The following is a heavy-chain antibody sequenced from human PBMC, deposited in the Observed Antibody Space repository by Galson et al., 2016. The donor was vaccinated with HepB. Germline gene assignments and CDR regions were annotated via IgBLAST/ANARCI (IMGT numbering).Heavy chain of an antibody. D-gene: IGHD4-23*01. J-gene: IGHJ2*01. CDR1: GITFHDYA. CDR2: ISWNSGDI. Sequence: SLRLSCAASGITFHDYAMHWVRQAPGKGLEWVSGISWNSGDIGYADSVKGRFTISRDNAKNSLYLQMTSLRAEDTALYDCAKGDYGGNTLFAYWYFVLWGRGTLVTVSS. CDR3: AKGDYGGNTLFAYWYFVL. V-gene: IGHV3-9*01.